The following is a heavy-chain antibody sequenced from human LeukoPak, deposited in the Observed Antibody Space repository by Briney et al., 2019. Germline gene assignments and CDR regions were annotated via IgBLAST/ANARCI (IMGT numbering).Heavy chain of an antibody. CDR1: GGSVSSPNSY. V-gene: IGHV4-61*01. CDR3: ARNTSSSPWFDP. J-gene: IGHJ5*02. Sequence: SETLSLTCIVSGGSVSSPNSYWSWVRQPPGKGLEWIGNVYYIGTTSYNSSLQSRVTISIDTSKNQFSLEVTSVTAADTAVYYCARNTSSSPWFDPWGQGTLVTVSS. CDR2: VYYIGTT. D-gene: IGHD6-6*01.